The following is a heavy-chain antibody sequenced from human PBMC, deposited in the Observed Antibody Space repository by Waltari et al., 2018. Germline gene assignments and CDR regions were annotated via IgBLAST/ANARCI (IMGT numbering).Heavy chain of an antibody. CDR2: ISWNSGSI. CDR3: AKAAYYYYYMDV. V-gene: IGHV3-9*01. J-gene: IGHJ6*03. CDR1: GFTIDAYA. Sequence: DVQLVEPGGGLVQPGRSLRPPCAAFGFTIDAYAMLGVRQAPGKGLEWVSGISWNSGSIGYADSVKGRFTISRDNAKNSLYLQMNSLRAEDTALYYCAKAAYYYYYMDVWGKGTTVTVSS.